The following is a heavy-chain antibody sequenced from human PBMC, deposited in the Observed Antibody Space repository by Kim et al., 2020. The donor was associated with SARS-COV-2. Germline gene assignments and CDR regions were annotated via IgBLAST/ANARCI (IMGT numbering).Heavy chain of an antibody. V-gene: IGHV2-5*02. CDR3: AHIGNLQYCTGGVCPFDY. J-gene: IGHJ4*02. CDR2: IYLDDDK. D-gene: IGHD2-8*02. Sequence: SGPTLVNPTQTLTLTCDCTFSGFSLSTSGVGVGWIRQPPGKALEWLALIYLDDDKRYSPSLKSRLTITKDTSKNQVVLTMTNMDPVDTATYYCAHIGNLQYCTGGVCPFDYWGQGTLVTVSS. CDR1: GFSLSTSGVG.